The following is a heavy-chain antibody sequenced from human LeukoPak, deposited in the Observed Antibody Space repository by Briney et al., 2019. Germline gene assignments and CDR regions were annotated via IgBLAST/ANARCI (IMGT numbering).Heavy chain of an antibody. CDR3: ARDAWLVSY. Sequence: GGSLRLSCAASGFTFSSYAMHWVRQAPGKGLEWVAFIHYDGSNNYYADSVKGRFTISRDNSKNTLYLQMNSLRAEDTAVYYCARDAWLVSYWGQGTLVTVSS. CDR1: GFTFSSYA. V-gene: IGHV3-30*02. D-gene: IGHD6-19*01. J-gene: IGHJ4*02. CDR2: IHYDGSNN.